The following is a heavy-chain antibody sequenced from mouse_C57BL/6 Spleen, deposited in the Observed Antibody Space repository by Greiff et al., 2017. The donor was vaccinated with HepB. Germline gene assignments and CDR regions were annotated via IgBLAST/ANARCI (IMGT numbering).Heavy chain of an antibody. CDR1: GYTFTSYW. J-gene: IGHJ2*01. CDR2: IDPSDSET. D-gene: IGHD1-1*01. V-gene: IGHV1-52*01. CDR3: ARTSYYGSRHFDY. Sequence: VQLKESGAELVRPGSSVKLSCKASGYTFTSYWMHWVKQRPIQGLEWIGNIDPSDSETHYNQKFKDKATLTVDKSSSTAYMQLSSLTSEDSAVYYCARTSYYGSRHFDYWGQGTTLTVSS.